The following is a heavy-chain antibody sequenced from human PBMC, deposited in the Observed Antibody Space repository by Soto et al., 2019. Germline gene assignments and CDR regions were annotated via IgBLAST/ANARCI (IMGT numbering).Heavy chain of an antibody. CDR3: ARLGGEGYYFDY. CDR2: INHSGST. D-gene: IGHD2-15*01. J-gene: IGHJ4*02. CDR1: GGSFSGYY. V-gene: IGHV4-34*01. Sequence: QVQLQQWGAGLLKPSETLSLTCAVYGGSFSGYYWSWIRQPPGKGLERIGEINHSGSTNYNPSLKSRVTISVDTSKNQFSLKLSSVTAADTAVYYCARLGGEGYYFDYWGQGTLVTVSS.